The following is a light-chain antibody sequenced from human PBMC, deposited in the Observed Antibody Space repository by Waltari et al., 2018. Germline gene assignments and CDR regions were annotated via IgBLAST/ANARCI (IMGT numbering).Light chain of an antibody. J-gene: IGKJ3*01. CDR1: QSVGTN. CDR2: GPS. Sequence: ETVMTQSPTTLSVSPGEGVTLSCRASQSVGTNLAWHQHKPGQAPRLLIYGPSTRAAGIPVRFSGSGSGTEFTLTISGLRSEDFAVYYCHQYNNWPPFTFGPGTKVDI. CDR3: HQYNNWPPFT. V-gene: IGKV3-15*01.